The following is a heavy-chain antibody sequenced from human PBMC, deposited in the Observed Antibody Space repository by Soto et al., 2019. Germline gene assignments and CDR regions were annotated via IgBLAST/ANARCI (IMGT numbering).Heavy chain of an antibody. CDR2: MNPNSAGA. CDR3: AIGGGSGWNGDWFAP. V-gene: IGHV1-2*02. Sequence: QVHLVQSGAEVKEPGASVKVSCKASGYSFTAYYIHWVRQAPGQVLEWMGWMNPNSAGANYAQKFRGRVTMTRDKSLRTAYMEVKRLPSDATAVYFCAIGGGSGWNGDWFAPWGQGALVTVSS. CDR1: GYSFTAYY. J-gene: IGHJ5*02. D-gene: IGHD6-19*01.